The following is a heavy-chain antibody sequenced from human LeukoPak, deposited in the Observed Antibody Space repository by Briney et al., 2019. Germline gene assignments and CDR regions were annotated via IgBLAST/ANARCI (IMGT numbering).Heavy chain of an antibody. V-gene: IGHV3-48*04. CDR3: ARLHWYFDL. J-gene: IGHJ2*01. CDR2: ITTSIDII. CDR1: GFTLSSYN. Sequence: GGSLRLSCAASGFTLSSYNMNWVRQAPGKGLEWISYITTSIDIISYADSVKGRFTISRDNAKNSLYLQMNSLRAEDTAVYYCARLHWYFDLWGRGTLVTVSS.